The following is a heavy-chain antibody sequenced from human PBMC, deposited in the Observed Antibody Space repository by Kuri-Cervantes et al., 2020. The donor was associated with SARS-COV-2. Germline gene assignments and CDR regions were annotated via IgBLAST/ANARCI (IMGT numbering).Heavy chain of an antibody. V-gene: IGHV4-39*01. D-gene: IGHD3-22*01. Sequence: GSLRLSCTVSGGSISASTYYRGWIRQPPGKGLEWIGGISYSGSTYYNPSLKSRVTISVDTSRNQSSLELSSVTAADTAVYYCARLIYYDNSGYYPSWFDPWGQGILVTVSS. CDR2: ISYSGST. CDR1: GGSISASTYY. CDR3: ARLIYYDNSGYYPSWFDP. J-gene: IGHJ5*02.